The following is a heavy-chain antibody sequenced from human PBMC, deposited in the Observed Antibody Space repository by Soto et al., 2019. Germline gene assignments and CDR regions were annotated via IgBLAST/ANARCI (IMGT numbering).Heavy chain of an antibody. Sequence: EVQLVESGGGLVQPGGSLRLSCAASGFTFDTYWMSWVRQAPGKGLEWVANIKQDGSEKHYVDSVRGRFTISRDNAKNSLFLEMNSLGAEDPAVYYCADVGGAFWGQGTMVPGSS. CDR2: IKQDGSEK. CDR3: ADVGGAF. D-gene: IGHD1-26*01. V-gene: IGHV3-7*01. J-gene: IGHJ3*01. CDR1: GFTFDTYW.